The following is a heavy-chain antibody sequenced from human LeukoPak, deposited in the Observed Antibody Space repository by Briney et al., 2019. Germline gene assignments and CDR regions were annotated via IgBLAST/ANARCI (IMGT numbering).Heavy chain of an antibody. D-gene: IGHD3-10*02. CDR1: GFTFSSYG. V-gene: IGHV3-30*18. Sequence: WSLRLSCAASGFTFSSYGMDWVRQAPGKGLEWVAVISYDGSNKYYADSVKGRFTISRDNAKNSLYLQMNSLRAEDTAVYYCAELGITMIGGVWGKGTTVTISS. CDR3: AELGITMIGGV. J-gene: IGHJ6*04. CDR2: ISYDGSNK.